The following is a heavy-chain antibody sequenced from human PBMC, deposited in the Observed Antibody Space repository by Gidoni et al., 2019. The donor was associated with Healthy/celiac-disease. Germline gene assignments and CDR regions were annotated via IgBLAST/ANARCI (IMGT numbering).Heavy chain of an antibody. J-gene: IGHJ1*01. CDR1: GGSISSYY. Sequence: QVQLQESGPGLVKPSETLSLTCPVSGGSISSYYWSWIRQPPGKGLEWIGYIYYSGTPTYNPSLKSRVTISVDTSKNQCSLKLNSVTAADTAVYYCARGWYGGYFQYWGQGTLVTVSS. V-gene: IGHV4-59*01. CDR3: ARGWYGGYFQY. D-gene: IGHD6-13*01. CDR2: IYYSGTP.